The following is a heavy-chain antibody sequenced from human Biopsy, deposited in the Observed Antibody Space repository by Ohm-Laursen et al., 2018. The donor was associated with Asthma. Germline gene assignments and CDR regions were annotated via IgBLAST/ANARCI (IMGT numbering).Heavy chain of an antibody. CDR2: ISFDGSNK. Sequence: SLRLSCAASGFSFSNYGMHWVRQAPGKGLDWVAVISFDGSNKDFADSVKGRFTISRDNSKNTMYPEMNSLRAEDTAVYFCAKEVFPGWELRRGPDSWGQGTLVTVSS. CDR3: AKEVFPGWELRRGPDS. CDR1: GFSFSNYG. V-gene: IGHV3-30*18. D-gene: IGHD1-26*01. J-gene: IGHJ4*02.